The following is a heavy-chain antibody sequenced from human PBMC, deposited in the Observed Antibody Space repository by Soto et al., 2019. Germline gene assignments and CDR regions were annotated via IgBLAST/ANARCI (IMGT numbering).Heavy chain of an antibody. V-gene: IGHV4-34*01. Sequence: QVQLQQWGAGLLKPSETLSLTCAVYGGSFSGYYWSWIRQPPGKGLEWIGEINHSGSTNYNPSLKSRGTISVDTSKNQFSLKLSSVTAADTAVYYCARRITIFGVVRGGIDPWGQGTLVTVSS. CDR1: GGSFSGYY. CDR2: INHSGST. CDR3: ARRITIFGVVRGGIDP. D-gene: IGHD3-3*01. J-gene: IGHJ5*02.